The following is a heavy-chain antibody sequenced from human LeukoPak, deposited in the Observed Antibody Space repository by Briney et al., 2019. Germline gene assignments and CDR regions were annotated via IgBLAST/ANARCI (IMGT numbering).Heavy chain of an antibody. CDR1: GYTFTNYF. Sequence: ASVKVSCKSSGYTFTNYFMHWVRQAPGQGLEWMGIINPAGGGTSYAQKFQGRVTMTRDTSTSTVYMELSSLRSVDTAVYYCARGWYRLFQDWGQGTLVTVSS. D-gene: IGHD6-13*01. V-gene: IGHV1-46*01. CDR3: ARGWYRLFQD. CDR2: INPAGGGT. J-gene: IGHJ1*01.